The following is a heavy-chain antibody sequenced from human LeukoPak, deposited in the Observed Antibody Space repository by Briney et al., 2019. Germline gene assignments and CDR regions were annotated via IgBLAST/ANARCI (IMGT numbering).Heavy chain of an antibody. D-gene: IGHD2-15*01. CDR1: GFTFSSYS. CDR2: ISSSSTI. Sequence: GGSLRLSCAASGFTFSSYSMNWVRQAPGKGLEWVSYISSSSTIYYADSVKGRFTISRDNAKNSLYLQMNSLRAEDTAVYYCARDVYCSGGSCYYYGMDVWGQGTTVTVSS. CDR3: ARDVYCSGGSCYYYGMDV. V-gene: IGHV3-48*01. J-gene: IGHJ6*02.